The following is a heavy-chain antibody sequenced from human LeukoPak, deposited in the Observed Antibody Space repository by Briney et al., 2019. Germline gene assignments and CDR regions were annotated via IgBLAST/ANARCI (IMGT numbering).Heavy chain of an antibody. CDR2: VFFGGAP. Sequence: SETLSLTCTVSGGSITSDHWSWIRQPPGRGLEWLALVFFGGAPDYNPSLKSRITISVDTSRNQSSLNLKSVTSADTAVYYCARGGPSSRWFDPWGPGTIVTVSA. D-gene: IGHD2-2*01. CDR3: ARGGPSSRWFDP. V-gene: IGHV4-59*01. J-gene: IGHJ5*02. CDR1: GGSITSDH.